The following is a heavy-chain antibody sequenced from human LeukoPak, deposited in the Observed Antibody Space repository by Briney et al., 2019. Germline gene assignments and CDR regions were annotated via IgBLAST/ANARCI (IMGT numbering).Heavy chain of an antibody. CDR3: ARGRWGYCSGGSCYNGPFFDY. D-gene: IGHD2-15*01. V-gene: IGHV3-30*04. Sequence: PGGSLRLSCAASGFSFSSFGLHWVRQAPGKGLEWVAVISYDARDKDYPDSVKGRFTISRDNSKSTVYLQMNSLRPEDTAVYYCARGRWGYCSGGSCYNGPFFDYWGQGTLVTVTS. CDR2: ISYDARDK. J-gene: IGHJ4*02. CDR1: GFSFSSFG.